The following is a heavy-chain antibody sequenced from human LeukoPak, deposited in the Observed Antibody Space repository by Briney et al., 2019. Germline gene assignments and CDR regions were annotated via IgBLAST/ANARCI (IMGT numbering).Heavy chain of an antibody. Sequence: ASVKVSCKASGYTFTGYYMHWVRQAPGQGLEWMGWINPNSGGTNYAQKFQGRVTMTRDTSISTAYMELSRLRSDDTAVYYCARDPGGYCSGGSCYPQNYNWFDPWGRGTLVTVSS. CDR2: INPNSGGT. CDR1: GYTFTGYY. D-gene: IGHD2-15*01. V-gene: IGHV1-2*02. CDR3: ARDPGGYCSGGSCYPQNYNWFDP. J-gene: IGHJ5*02.